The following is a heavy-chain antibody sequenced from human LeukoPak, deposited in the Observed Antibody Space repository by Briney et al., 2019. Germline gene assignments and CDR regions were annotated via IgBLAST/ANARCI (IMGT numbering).Heavy chain of an antibody. CDR1: GFTFSSYG. J-gene: IGHJ4*02. CDR3: ASRLYYYDSSGYYYVHYFDY. V-gene: IGHV3-23*01. D-gene: IGHD3-22*01. Sequence: QAGGSLRLSCAASGFTFSSYGMNWVRQAPGKGLEWVSAISGSGGSTYYADSVKGRFTISRDNSKNTLYLQMNSLRAEDTAVYYCASRLYYYDSSGYYYVHYFDYWGQGTLVTVSS. CDR2: ISGSGGST.